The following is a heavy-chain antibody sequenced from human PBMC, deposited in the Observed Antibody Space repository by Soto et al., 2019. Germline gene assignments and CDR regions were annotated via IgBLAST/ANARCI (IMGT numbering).Heavy chain of an antibody. CDR1: GYTFTSYG. Sequence: ASVKVSCKASGYTFTSYGISWVRQAPGQGLEWMGWISAYNGNTNYAQKLQGRVTMTTDTSTSTAYMELRSLRSDDTDVYYLQRVRGTSCSITSCYGSSWFDPWGQGTLVTVSS. V-gene: IGHV1-18*01. CDR3: QRVRGTSCSITSCYGSSWFDP. CDR2: ISAYNGNT. D-gene: IGHD2-2*01. J-gene: IGHJ5*02.